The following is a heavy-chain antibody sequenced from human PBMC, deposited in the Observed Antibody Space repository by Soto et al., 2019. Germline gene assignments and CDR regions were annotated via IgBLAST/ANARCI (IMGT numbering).Heavy chain of an antibody. CDR3: ARWSYLDY. CDR1: GFSFGSYA. V-gene: IGHV3-23*01. D-gene: IGHD3-10*01. J-gene: IGHJ1*01. Sequence: GRSLKLSCAASGFSFGSYALSWVRQAPGKGLEWVSTISGSDGKTFYADSVKGRFSISRDTSQSTLYLQMNSLRADDTAIYYCARWSYLDYWGQGTRVTAPQ. CDR2: ISGSDGKT.